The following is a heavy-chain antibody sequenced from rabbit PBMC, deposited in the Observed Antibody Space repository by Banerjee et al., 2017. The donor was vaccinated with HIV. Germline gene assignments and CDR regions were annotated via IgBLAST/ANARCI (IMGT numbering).Heavy chain of an antibody. V-gene: IGHV1S40*01. CDR1: GFSFSSGYD. D-gene: IGHD8-1*01. CDR3: ARDHNAGSSYYRGAFDP. J-gene: IGHJ2*01. CDR2: IYAGSSGST. Sequence: QSLEESGGDLVKPGASLTLTCKASGFSFSSGYDMCWVRQAPGKGLEWIACIYAGSSGSTHYASWAKGRFSISKTASTTVTLQMTSLTAADTATYFCARDHNAGSSYYRGAFDPWGPGTLVTV.